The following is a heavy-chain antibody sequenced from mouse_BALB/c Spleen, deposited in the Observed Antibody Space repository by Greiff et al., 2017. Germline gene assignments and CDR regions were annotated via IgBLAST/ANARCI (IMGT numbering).Heavy chain of an antibody. CDR3: ARTGDYDYGFAY. CDR2: ISSGGSYT. D-gene: IGHD2-4*01. Sequence: EVQVVESGGGLVKPGGSLKLSCAASGFTFSSYAMSWVRQSPEKRLEWVAEISSGGSYTYYPDTVTGRFTISRDNAKNTQYLAMSSLRSEDTAMYYCARTGDYDYGFAYWGQGTLVTVSA. V-gene: IGHV5-9-4*01. J-gene: IGHJ3*01. CDR1: GFTFSSYA.